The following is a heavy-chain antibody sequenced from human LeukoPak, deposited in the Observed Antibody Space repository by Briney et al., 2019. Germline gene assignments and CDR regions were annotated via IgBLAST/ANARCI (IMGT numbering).Heavy chain of an antibody. CDR1: GGSISSYY. J-gene: IGHJ4*02. CDR2: IYYSGST. Sequence: SETLSLTCTVSGGSISSYYWSWIRQPPGKGLEWIGYIYYSGSTNYDPSLKSRVTISVDTSKNQFSLKLSSVTAADTAVYYCARGPGGSSSSDFDYWGQGTLVTVSS. V-gene: IGHV4-59*01. D-gene: IGHD6-6*01. CDR3: ARGPGGSSSSDFDY.